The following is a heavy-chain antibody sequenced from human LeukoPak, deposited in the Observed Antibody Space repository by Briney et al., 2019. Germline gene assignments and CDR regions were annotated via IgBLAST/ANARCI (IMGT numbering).Heavy chain of an antibody. D-gene: IGHD1-26*01. CDR2: ICYNGNT. Sequence: SETLSLTCTVSGGSISYFYWSWIRQPPGKGLEWIGYICYNGNTYYNPSLKSRVTISVDTSKNQFSLKLSSVTAADTAVYYCARSYSGSYPGDAFDIWGQGTMVTVSS. CDR3: ARSYSGSYPGDAFDI. CDR1: GGSISYFY. J-gene: IGHJ3*02. V-gene: IGHV4-59*08.